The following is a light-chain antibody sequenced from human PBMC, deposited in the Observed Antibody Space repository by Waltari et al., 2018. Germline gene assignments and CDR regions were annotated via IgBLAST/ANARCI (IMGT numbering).Light chain of an antibody. J-gene: IGKJ5*01. Sequence: DVWLTQSPLSLPVTLGQPASISCRSSQSLVYTDGISYLNWFHQRPGQAPRRLIYKVSNRDSGVPDRFSGSGSGTDFTLMISSVEADDVGVYFCMQATHWPVTFGQGTRLEIK. CDR1: QSLVYTDGISY. CDR2: KVS. CDR3: MQATHWPVT. V-gene: IGKV2-30*01.